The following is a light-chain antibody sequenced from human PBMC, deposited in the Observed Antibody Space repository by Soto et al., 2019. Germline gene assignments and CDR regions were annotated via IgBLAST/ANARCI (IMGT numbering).Light chain of an antibody. CDR2: DTS. Sequence: ETVLTQSPATLSLSPGERATLSCRASQSGYTYLAWFQQKPGQAPRLLISDTSTRATGIPARFSGSGSGTDFTLTISSLESEDFAVYYCHQRSNWPPTFGQGTKLEI. J-gene: IGKJ2*01. V-gene: IGKV3-11*01. CDR1: QSGYTY. CDR3: HQRSNWPPT.